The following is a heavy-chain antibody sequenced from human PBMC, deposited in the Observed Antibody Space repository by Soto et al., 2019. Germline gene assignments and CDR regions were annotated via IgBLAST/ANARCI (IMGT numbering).Heavy chain of an antibody. CDR3: ARARITMVRGVINYFDY. CDR2: IYYSGNT. CDR1: GGSISSGYYY. Sequence: TLSLTCSVSGGSISSGYYYWSWIRQPPGKGLEWIGNIYYSGNTYYNPSLKSRLIISIDTSKNQFSLKLSSVTAADTAVYYCARARITMVRGVINYFDYWGQGTLVTVSS. V-gene: IGHV4-30-4*01. D-gene: IGHD3-10*01. J-gene: IGHJ4*02.